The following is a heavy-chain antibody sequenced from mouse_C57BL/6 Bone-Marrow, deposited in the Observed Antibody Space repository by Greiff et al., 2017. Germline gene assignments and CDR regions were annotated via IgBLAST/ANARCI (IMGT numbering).Heavy chain of an antibody. Sequence: QVQLQQSGAELARPGASVTLSCKASGYPFTSYGISWVTQSTGQGLEWIGEIYPRSGNTYYNEKFKGKATLTADTSSSPAYMELRSLTSEDSAVYCWARGEYYGSSYWVADWGQGTLGTVAA. CDR3: ARGEYYGSSYWVAD. CDR1: GYPFTSYG. V-gene: IGHV1-81*01. D-gene: IGHD1-1*01. J-gene: IGHJ3*01. CDR2: IYPRSGNT.